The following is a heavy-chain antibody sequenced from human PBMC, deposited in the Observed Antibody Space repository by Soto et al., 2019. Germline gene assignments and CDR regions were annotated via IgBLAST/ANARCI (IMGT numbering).Heavy chain of an antibody. CDR3: VRWAEF. V-gene: IGHV3-74*01. CDR2: VDGDGSGI. D-gene: IGHD1-26*01. J-gene: IGHJ4*02. CDR1: GFTFSGYW. Sequence: EVQLVESGGGLVQPGGSLRLSCAASGFTFSGYWMHWVRQAPGKGLEWVTRVDGDGSGITYADSVKGRFTVSRDNAKSTLYLQMNSLRAVDTAVYYCVRWAEFWGQGTLVTVSS.